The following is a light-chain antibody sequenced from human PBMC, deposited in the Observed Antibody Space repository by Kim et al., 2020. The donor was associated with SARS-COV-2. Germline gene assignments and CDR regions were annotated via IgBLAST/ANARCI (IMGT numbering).Light chain of an antibody. CDR3: QGWDSSSDHVV. CDR1: NIGSKS. Sequence: APGKSARITSGGNNIGSKSLHWYQQKPGQAPVLVIYYDSDRPSGIPVRFSCSNSGNTATLTISRGEAEDEADDYCQGWDSSSDHVVFGGGTQLTVL. V-gene: IGLV3-21*04. J-gene: IGLJ2*01. CDR2: YDS.